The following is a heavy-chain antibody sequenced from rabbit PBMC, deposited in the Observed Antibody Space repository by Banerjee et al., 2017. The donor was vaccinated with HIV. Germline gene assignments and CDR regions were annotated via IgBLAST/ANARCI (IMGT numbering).Heavy chain of an antibody. J-gene: IGHJ4*01. CDR1: GFSFSSSYY. V-gene: IGHV1S40*01. Sequence: QSLEESGGDLVKPGASLTLTCTASGFSFSSSYYMCWVRQAPGKGLEWIGYIDPVFGSTYYASWVKGRFTISKTSSTTVTLQMTSLTAADTATYFCARGPDNYSYYFNLWGPGTLVTVS. CDR3: ARGPDNYSYYFNL. CDR2: IDPVFGST. D-gene: IGHD3-1*01.